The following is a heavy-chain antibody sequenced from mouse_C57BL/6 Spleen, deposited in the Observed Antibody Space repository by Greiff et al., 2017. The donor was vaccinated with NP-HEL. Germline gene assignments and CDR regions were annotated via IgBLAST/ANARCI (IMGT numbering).Heavy chain of an antibody. CDR2: INPYNGGT. CDR1: GYTFTDYY. V-gene: IGHV1-19*01. Sequence: VQLQQSGPVLVKPGASVKMSCKASGYTFTDYYMNWVKQSHGKSLEWIGVINPYNGGTSYNQKFKGKVTLTVDKSSSTAYMELNSLTSEDSAVYYCARYYSNLYLMDYWGQGTSVTVSS. CDR3: ARYYSNLYLMDY. D-gene: IGHD2-5*01. J-gene: IGHJ4*01.